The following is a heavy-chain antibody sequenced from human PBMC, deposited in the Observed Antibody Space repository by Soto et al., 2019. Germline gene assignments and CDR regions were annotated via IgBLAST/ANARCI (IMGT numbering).Heavy chain of an antibody. CDR2: IKQDGSEK. V-gene: IGHV3-7*01. CDR3: ASYGSGSYYGLVDY. Sequence: PGGSLRLSCAASGFTFSSYWMSWVRQAPGKGLEWVANIKQDGSEKYYVDSVKGRFTISRDNAKNSLYLQMNSLRAEDTAVYYCASYGSGSYYGLVDYWGQGTLVTVSS. J-gene: IGHJ4*02. D-gene: IGHD3-10*01. CDR1: GFTFSSYW.